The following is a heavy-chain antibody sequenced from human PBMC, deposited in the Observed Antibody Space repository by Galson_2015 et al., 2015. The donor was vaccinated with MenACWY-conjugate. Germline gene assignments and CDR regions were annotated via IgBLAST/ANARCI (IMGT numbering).Heavy chain of an antibody. V-gene: IGHV1-8*01. J-gene: IGHJ4*02. D-gene: IGHD1-26*01. CDR2: MNPNSGNT. CDR1: GYTFTSYD. Sequence: SVKVSCKASGYTFTSYDINWVRQAPGQGLEWMGWMNPNSGNTGYAQKFQGRVTMTRNTSISTAYMELSSLRFEDTAVYYCARRKYSGCTTVYWGQGTLVPVSA. CDR3: ARRKYSGCTTVY.